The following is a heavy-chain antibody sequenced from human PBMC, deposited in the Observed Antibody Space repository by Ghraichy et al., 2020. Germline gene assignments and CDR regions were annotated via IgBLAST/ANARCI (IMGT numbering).Heavy chain of an antibody. J-gene: IGHJ4*02. CDR3: ARHPNVAAAATVDY. D-gene: IGHD6-13*01. V-gene: IGHV4-39*01. CDR1: GGSISSSSYY. CDR2: IYYSGST. Sequence: SETLSLTCTVSGGSISSSSYYWGWIRQPPGKGLEWIGSIYYSGSTSYHPSLKSRVPISVDTSKNQFSLKLSSVTAADTAVYYCARHPNVAAAATVDYWGQGTLVTVSS.